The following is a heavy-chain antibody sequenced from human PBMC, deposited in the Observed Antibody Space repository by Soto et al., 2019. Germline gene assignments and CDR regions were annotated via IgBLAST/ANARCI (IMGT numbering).Heavy chain of an antibody. Sequence: PGGSLRLSCAVSGFTFSTYAMHWVRQAPGKGLGWVAVISYDGSNTYYADSVKGRFTISRDNMLYLQMNSLRAEDTAVYYCARDQGRSITCQLDYWGQG. V-gene: IGHV3-30-3*01. J-gene: IGHJ4*02. D-gene: IGHD2-2*01. CDR3: ARDQGRSITCQLDY. CDR2: ISYDGSNT. CDR1: GFTFSTYA.